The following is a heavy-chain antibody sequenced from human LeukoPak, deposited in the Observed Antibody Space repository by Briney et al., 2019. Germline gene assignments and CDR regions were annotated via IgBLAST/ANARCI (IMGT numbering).Heavy chain of an antibody. J-gene: IGHJ4*02. Sequence: GASVKVSCKASGYTFTGYYMHWVRQAPGQGLEWMGWIDPNSGGTNYAQKFQGRVTMTRDTSISTAYMELSRLRSDDTPVYYCARAFYYDSSGYYYFDYWGQGTLVTVSS. CDR2: IDPNSGGT. V-gene: IGHV1-2*02. D-gene: IGHD3-22*01. CDR3: ARAFYYDSSGYYYFDY. CDR1: GYTFTGYY.